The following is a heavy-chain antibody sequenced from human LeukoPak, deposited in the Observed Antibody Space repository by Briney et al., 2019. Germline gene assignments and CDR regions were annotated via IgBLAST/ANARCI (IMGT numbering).Heavy chain of an antibody. D-gene: IGHD4-17*01. Sequence: GGSLTLSCTASGLTFSNYATTWVRQAPGKGLEWVSSITGIGRGTYYADSVKGRFSVSRDNSQNTVFLHMNSLRADDTALYYCSKDPNGDYVGAFDMWGPGTMVTVSS. V-gene: IGHV3-23*01. CDR2: ITGIGRGT. J-gene: IGHJ3*02. CDR3: SKDPNGDYVGAFDM. CDR1: GLTFSNYA.